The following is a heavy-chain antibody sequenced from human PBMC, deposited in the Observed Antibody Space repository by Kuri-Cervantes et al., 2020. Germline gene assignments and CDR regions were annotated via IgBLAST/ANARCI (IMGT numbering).Heavy chain of an antibody. Sequence: ASVKVSCKAPGYTFTGYYMHWVRQAPGQGLEWMGWINPNSGGTNYAQKFQGRVTMTRDTSISTAYMELSRLRSDDTALYYCARYSSSSLRAEGWFDPWGQGTLVTVSS. D-gene: IGHD6-6*01. V-gene: IGHV1-2*02. CDR3: ARYSSSSLRAEGWFDP. CDR1: GYTFTGYY. CDR2: INPNSGGT. J-gene: IGHJ5*02.